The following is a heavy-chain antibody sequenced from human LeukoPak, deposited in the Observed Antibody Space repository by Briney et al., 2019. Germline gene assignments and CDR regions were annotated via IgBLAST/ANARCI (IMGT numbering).Heavy chain of an antibody. V-gene: IGHV4-39*01. CDR1: GGSISTSDYW. Sequence: SETLSLTCSVSGGSISTSDYWWGWLRQPPGGGLDWIGSVFYTGSTHYKPSLQSRVTISVDTSKNQFSLKLSSVTAADTAVFYCARQRGIGSWSFDYWGLGTLVSVSS. J-gene: IGHJ4*02. CDR3: ARQRGIGSWSFDY. CDR2: VFYTGST. D-gene: IGHD2-15*01.